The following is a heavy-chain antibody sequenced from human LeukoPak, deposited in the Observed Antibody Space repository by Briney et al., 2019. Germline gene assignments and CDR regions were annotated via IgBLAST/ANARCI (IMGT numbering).Heavy chain of an antibody. V-gene: IGHV3-30*18. CDR1: GFTFSSYG. Sequence: GRSLRLSGAASGFTFSSYGMHWVRQAPGKGLEWVAVISYDGSNKYYADSVKGRFTISRDNSKNTLYLQMNSLRAEDTAVYYCAKSAYLKGYCSSTSCYPGDYFDYWGQGTLVTVSS. D-gene: IGHD2-2*01. CDR2: ISYDGSNK. J-gene: IGHJ4*02. CDR3: AKSAYLKGYCSSTSCYPGDYFDY.